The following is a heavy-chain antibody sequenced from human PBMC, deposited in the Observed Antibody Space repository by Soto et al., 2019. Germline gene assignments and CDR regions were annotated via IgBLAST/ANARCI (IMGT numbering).Heavy chain of an antibody. Sequence: QVQLVESGGGVVRPGKSLRLSCAASAFTFSNYTMHWVRQAPGKGLEWVALMSYDGSDKYYADAVKGRFTISRDNSKNTLYLKMDSLRVEDTALYYCAGRSGSSDYWGQGTLVTVSS. J-gene: IGHJ4*02. V-gene: IGHV3-30*04. CDR3: AGRSGSSDY. CDR2: MSYDGSDK. CDR1: AFTFSNYT. D-gene: IGHD3-10*01.